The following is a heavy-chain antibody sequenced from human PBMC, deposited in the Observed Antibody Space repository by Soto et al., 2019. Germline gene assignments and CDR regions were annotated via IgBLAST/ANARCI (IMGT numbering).Heavy chain of an antibody. CDR3: AKDNSLHWFDP. CDR1: EFTISSYA. J-gene: IGHJ5*02. Sequence: TGGSLRLSCATSEFTISSYAMTWVRQAPGKGLEWVSTFNGNGGLTYYADSVKGRFTISRDNSKNTLYLQMDSLRAEDTAIYYCAKDNSLHWFDPWGQGTLVTVSS. D-gene: IGHD2-15*01. CDR2: FNGNGGLT. V-gene: IGHV3-23*01.